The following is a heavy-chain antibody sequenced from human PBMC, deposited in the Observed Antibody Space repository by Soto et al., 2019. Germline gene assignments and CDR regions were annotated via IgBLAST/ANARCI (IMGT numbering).Heavy chain of an antibody. CDR1: GFSLTETGMG. Sequence: QITLKESGPTLVKPTQTLTLTCTFSGFSLTETGMGVGWIRQPPGKALEWLALIYWDDDKRYSPSLKRGLTISKDASKNQVVLTKTNVYAVDTATYYCAHRRSGYFDSWGQVTLVTVSS. V-gene: IGHV2-5*02. J-gene: IGHJ4*02. CDR2: IYWDDDK. CDR3: AHRRSGYFDS.